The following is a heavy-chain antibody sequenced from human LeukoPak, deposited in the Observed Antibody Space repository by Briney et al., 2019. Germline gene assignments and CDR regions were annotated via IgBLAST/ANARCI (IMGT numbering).Heavy chain of an antibody. J-gene: IGHJ5*02. CDR1: GYSFNKFG. D-gene: IGHD2-21*01. V-gene: IGHV1-18*01. CDR3: VRVGSAYGDPLEFDL. Sequence: VASVKASCKASGYSFNKFGTSWVREAPGQGLEWMGWISGYSGKTDSAQKLQDRVTMTTDNSTGTAYLELRSLRSDDTAVYFCVRVGSAYGDPLEFDLWGQGTLVTVSA. CDR2: ISGYSGKT.